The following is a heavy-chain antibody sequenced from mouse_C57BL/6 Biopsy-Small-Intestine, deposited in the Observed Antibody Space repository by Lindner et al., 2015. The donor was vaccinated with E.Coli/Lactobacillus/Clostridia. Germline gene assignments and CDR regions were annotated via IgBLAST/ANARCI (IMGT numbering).Heavy chain of an antibody. Sequence: VQLQESGPELVKPGASVKISCTASGYAFNSSWMNWVMQRPGKGLEWIGWIYTGDGDTNYNGKFKGKATLTADKSSSTAYMQLSSLTSEDTAIYYCAGASSGWRAWFAYWGQGTLVTVSA. D-gene: IGHD3-1*01. CDR1: GYAFNSSW. CDR3: AGASSGWRAWFAY. J-gene: IGHJ3*01. CDR2: IYTGDGDT. V-gene: IGHV1-82*01.